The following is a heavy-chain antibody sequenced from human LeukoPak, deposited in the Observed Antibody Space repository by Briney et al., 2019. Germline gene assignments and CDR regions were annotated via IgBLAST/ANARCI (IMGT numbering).Heavy chain of an antibody. CDR1: GFTFRDYY. V-gene: IGHV3-11*04. CDR3: ARGTGDFDY. CDR2: ISSSGRTI. D-gene: IGHD1-14*01. J-gene: IGHJ4*02. Sequence: PGGSLRLSCAASGFTFRDYYMSWIRPGPGEGLEWVSYISSSGRTIYYADSVKGRFTISRDNAKNSLYLQMNSLRAEDTAVYYCARGTGDFDYWGQGTLVTVSS.